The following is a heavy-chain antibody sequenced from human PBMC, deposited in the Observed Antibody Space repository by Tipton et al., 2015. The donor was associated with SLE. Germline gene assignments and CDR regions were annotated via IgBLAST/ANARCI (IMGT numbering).Heavy chain of an antibody. Sequence: LRLSCTVSGGSISSYYWSWIRQPPGKGLEWIGSINYSGTTSYNPSLKSRVTISVDTSKNQFSLKLSSETAADTAVYYCTRHDYFASGRVYWGQGTLVTVSS. D-gene: IGHD3-10*01. CDR1: GGSISSYY. J-gene: IGHJ4*02. CDR2: INYSGTT. CDR3: TRHDYFASGRVY. V-gene: IGHV4-59*08.